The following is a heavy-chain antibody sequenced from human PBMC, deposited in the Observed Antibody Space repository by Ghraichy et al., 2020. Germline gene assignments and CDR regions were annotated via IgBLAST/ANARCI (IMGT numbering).Heavy chain of an antibody. CDR2: ISDSGGYT. V-gene: IGHV3-23*01. CDR1: GFTFSSHA. CDR3: AKEEPLPGTVYIDY. Sequence: GGSLRLSCAASGFTFSSHAMSWVRQAPGKGLEWVSGISDSGGYTYYADSVKGRFTISRDNSKNTLYLQVNSLRAEDTAVYYCAKEEPLPGTVYIDYWGQGTLVTVSS. J-gene: IGHJ4*02. D-gene: IGHD1-14*01.